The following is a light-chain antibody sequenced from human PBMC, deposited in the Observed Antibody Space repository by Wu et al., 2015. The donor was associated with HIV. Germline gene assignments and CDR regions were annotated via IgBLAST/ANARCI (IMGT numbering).Light chain of an antibody. Sequence: DIQMTQSPSSLSAFVGDRVTITCRASQSISSDLKWYQQKPGAAPQLLIYDASSLQSGVPSRFSGSGSGTDFTLTISSLQAEDSATYYCQQTYSTPKTFGQGTKVEIK. CDR2: DAS. CDR3: QQTYSTPKT. CDR1: QSISSD. V-gene: IGKV1-39*01. J-gene: IGKJ1*01.